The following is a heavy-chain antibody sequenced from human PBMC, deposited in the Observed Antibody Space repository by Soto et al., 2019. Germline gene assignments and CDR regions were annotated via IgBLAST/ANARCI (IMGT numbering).Heavy chain of an antibody. D-gene: IGHD5-18*01. CDR1: GGSVSSGSYF. CDR3: ARVGQLTRSSRTIDY. J-gene: IGHJ4*02. Sequence: SETLSLTCTVSGGSVSSGSYFWSWIRQPPGKGLEWIGYFYYSGSTNYNPSLKSRVTISVDKSKDQFSLNLNSVTAAGTAVYYCARVGQLTRSSRTIDYWGQGTLVTVSS. V-gene: IGHV4-61*01. CDR2: FYYSGST.